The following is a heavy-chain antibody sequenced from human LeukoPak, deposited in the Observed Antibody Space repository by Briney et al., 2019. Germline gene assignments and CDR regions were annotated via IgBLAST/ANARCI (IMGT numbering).Heavy chain of an antibody. J-gene: IGHJ5*02. CDR1: GYTFTSYH. V-gene: IGHV1-8*02. CDR2: MNPNSGNT. D-gene: IGHD3-9*01. Sequence: ASVKVSCKASGYTFTSYHINWVRQATGQGLEWMGWMNPNSGNTGYAQSFQGRVTITRDTSISTAYMELTSLRSGDTAVYYCARGGYYDILTGALTKNWFDPWGQGTLVTVSS. CDR3: ARGGYYDILTGALTKNWFDP.